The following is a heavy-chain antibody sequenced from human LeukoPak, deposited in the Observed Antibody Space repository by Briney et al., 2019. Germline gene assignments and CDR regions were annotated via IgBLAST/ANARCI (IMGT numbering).Heavy chain of an antibody. Sequence: GGPLRLSCAASGITVSSNYMSWVRQPPGKGLEWVSTIYSGGTTYYADSVQGRFTISRDNSKNTVYLQMNSLRVEDTAVYYCARDPRTTGKSNYGMDVWGQGTTVTVSS. CDR2: IYSGGTT. V-gene: IGHV3-53*01. CDR3: ARDPRTTGKSNYGMDV. D-gene: IGHD4-17*01. J-gene: IGHJ6*02. CDR1: GITVSSNY.